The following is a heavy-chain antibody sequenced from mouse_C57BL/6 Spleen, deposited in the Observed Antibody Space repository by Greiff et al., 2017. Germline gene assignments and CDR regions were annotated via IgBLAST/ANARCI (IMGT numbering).Heavy chain of an antibody. Sequence: EVQLVESGGGLVKPGGSLKLSCAASGFTFSDYGMHWVRQAPEKGLEWVAYISSGSSTIYYADTVKGRFTISRDNAKNTLFLQKISLRSEDTAMYSGYMGGKYPYYDAMDYWGQGTSVTVSS. CDR1: GFTFSDYG. CDR3: YMGGKYPYYDAMDY. V-gene: IGHV5-17*01. D-gene: IGHD2-2*01. J-gene: IGHJ4*01. CDR2: ISSGSSTI.